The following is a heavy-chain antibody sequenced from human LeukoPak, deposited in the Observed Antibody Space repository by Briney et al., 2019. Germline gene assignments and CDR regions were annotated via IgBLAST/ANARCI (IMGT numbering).Heavy chain of an antibody. CDR2: MNPNSGNT. J-gene: IGHJ4*02. CDR3: ARSLSEIDY. CDR1: GYTFSSYD. V-gene: IGHV1-8*01. D-gene: IGHD1-14*01. Sequence: ASEKVSGKASGYTFSSYDINWVRQATGQGLEWMGWMNPNSGNTGYAQKFQGRVTMTRNTSISTAYMELSSLRSEDTAVYYCARSLSEIDYWGQGTLVTVSS.